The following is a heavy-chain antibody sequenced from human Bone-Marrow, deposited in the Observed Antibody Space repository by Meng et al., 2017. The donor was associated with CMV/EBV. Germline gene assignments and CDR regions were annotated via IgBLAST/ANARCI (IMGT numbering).Heavy chain of an antibody. CDR1: GGSFSGYY. V-gene: IGHV4-34*01. D-gene: IGHD2-2*01. CDR2: IYYSGST. Sequence: SETLSLTCAVYGGSFSGYYWSWIRQPPGKGLEWIGSIYYSGSTYYNPSLKSRVTISVDTSKNQFSLKLSSVTAADTAVYYCASSLYCSSTSCYPWENYYYYGMDVWGQGTTVAASS. J-gene: IGHJ6*01. CDR3: ASSLYCSSTSCYPWENYYYYGMDV.